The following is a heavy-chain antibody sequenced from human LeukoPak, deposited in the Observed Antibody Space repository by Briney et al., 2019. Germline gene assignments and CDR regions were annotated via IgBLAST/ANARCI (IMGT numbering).Heavy chain of an antibody. V-gene: IGHV3-48*02. Sequence: GGSLGLSCAASGFTFSRYSMNWVRQAPGKGLEWVSYISNSGGTIYYADSVKGRFTISRDNAKNSLYLQMNSLRDEDTAVYYCARLWGYCSGGSCYSTPYWGQGTLVTVSS. CDR1: GFTFSRYS. J-gene: IGHJ4*02. CDR2: ISNSGGTI. CDR3: ARLWGYCSGGSCYSTPY. D-gene: IGHD2-15*01.